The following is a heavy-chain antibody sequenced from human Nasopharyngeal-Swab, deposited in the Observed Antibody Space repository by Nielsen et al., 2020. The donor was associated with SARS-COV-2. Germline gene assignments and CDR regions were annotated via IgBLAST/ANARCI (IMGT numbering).Heavy chain of an antibody. V-gene: IGHV3-11*05. Sequence: SCAASRFTFSDYYMSWIRQAPGKGLEWVSYISSSSSYTNYADSVKGRFTISRDNAKNSLYLQMNSLRAEDTAVYYCAREGHIVVPKAFDYWGQGTLVTVSS. D-gene: IGHD2-21*01. CDR1: RFTFSDYY. J-gene: IGHJ4*02. CDR3: AREGHIVVPKAFDY. CDR2: ISSSSSYT.